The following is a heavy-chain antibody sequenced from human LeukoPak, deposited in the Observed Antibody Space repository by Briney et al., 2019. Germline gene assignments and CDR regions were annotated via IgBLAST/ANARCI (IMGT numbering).Heavy chain of an antibody. Sequence: ASVKVSCKASGYTFTSYYMHWVRQAPGQGLEWMGIINPSGGSTSYAQKFQGRVTITADKSTSTAYMELSSLRSEDTAVYYCARDTSGVGWGQGTLVTVSS. CDR2: INPSGGST. CDR3: ARDTSGVG. CDR1: GYTFTSYY. J-gene: IGHJ4*02. D-gene: IGHD3-10*01. V-gene: IGHV1-46*01.